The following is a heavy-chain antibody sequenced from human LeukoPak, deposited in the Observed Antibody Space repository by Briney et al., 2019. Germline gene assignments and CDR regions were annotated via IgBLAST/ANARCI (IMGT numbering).Heavy chain of an antibody. CDR2: ISSSSSYI. CDR1: GFTFSSYS. CDR3: ARIYGSGTLGYMDV. Sequence: GGSLRLSCAASGFTFSSYSMNWVRRAPGKGLEWVSSISSSSSYIYYADSVKGRFTISRDNAKKSLYLQMNSLRAEDTAVYYCARIYGSGTLGYMDVWGKGTTVTVSS. V-gene: IGHV3-21*01. J-gene: IGHJ6*03. D-gene: IGHD3-10*01.